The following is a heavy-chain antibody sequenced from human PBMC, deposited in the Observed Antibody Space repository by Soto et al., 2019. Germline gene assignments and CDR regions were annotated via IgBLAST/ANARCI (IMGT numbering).Heavy chain of an antibody. V-gene: IGHV4-59*12. J-gene: IGHJ3*02. Sequence: SETLSLTCTVSGGSISSYYWSWIRQPPGKGLEWIGYIYYSGSTNYNPSLKSRVTISVDTSKNQFSLKLSSVTAGDTAVYYCGRDGYSSGWYVQNRDVFDIWGQGTMVTVSS. D-gene: IGHD6-19*01. CDR2: IYYSGST. CDR3: GRDGYSSGWYVQNRDVFDI. CDR1: GGSISSYY.